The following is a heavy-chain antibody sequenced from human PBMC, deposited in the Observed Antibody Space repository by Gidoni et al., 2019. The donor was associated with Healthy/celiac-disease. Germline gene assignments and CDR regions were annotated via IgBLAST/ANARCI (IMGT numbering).Heavy chain of an antibody. V-gene: IGHV3-23*01. CDR1: GFTFSSYA. D-gene: IGHD6-6*01. CDR2: ISGSGGST. Sequence: EVQLLESGGGLVQPGGSLRLSCAASGFTFSSYAMRWVRQAPGKGLEWFSAISGSGGSTYYADSVKGRFTISRDNSKNTLYLQMNSLRAEDTAVYYCAKDTAPSIAARHFDYWGQGTLVTVSS. CDR3: AKDTAPSIAARHFDY. J-gene: IGHJ4*02.